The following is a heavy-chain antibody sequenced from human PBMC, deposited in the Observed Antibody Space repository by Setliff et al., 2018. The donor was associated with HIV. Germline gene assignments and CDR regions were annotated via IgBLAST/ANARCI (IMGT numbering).Heavy chain of an antibody. D-gene: IGHD3-10*01. Sequence: ASVKVSCKASGGTFGSYAISWVRQAPGQGLEWLGGIIPIFETTNYAQKFQGRVTITADKSTSTIYMELSSLRSDDTAVYYCARGQGVHFWVNDAFDIWGQGTMVTASS. CDR1: GGTFGSYA. J-gene: IGHJ3*02. CDR2: IIPIFETT. CDR3: ARGQGVHFWVNDAFDI. V-gene: IGHV1-69*06.